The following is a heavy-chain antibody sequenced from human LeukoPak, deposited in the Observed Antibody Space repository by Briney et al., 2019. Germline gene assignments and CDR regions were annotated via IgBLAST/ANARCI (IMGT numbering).Heavy chain of an antibody. Sequence: KPSETLSLTCAVYGGSFSGYYWSWIRQPPGKGLEWIGEINHSGSTNYNPSLKSRVTISVDTSKNQFSLKLSSVTAADTAVYYCASAVTTPEYYYYYMDVWGKGTTVTVSS. V-gene: IGHV4-34*01. CDR3: ASAVTTPEYYYYYMDV. D-gene: IGHD4-17*01. CDR1: GGSFSGYY. CDR2: INHSGST. J-gene: IGHJ6*03.